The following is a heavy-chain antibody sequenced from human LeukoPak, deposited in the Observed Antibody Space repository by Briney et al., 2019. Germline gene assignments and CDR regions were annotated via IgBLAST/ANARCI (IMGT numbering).Heavy chain of an antibody. CDR3: ATRGWYCNWNDCPLDY. CDR2: IIPILGIA. Sequence: SVKVSCNASGGTFSSYTISWVRQAPGQGLEWMGRIIPILGIANYAQKFQGRVTITADKSTGTTYMELSSLRSEDTAVYYCATRGWYCNWNDCPLDYWGQGTLVTVSS. J-gene: IGHJ4*02. D-gene: IGHD1-20*01. CDR1: GGTFSSYT. V-gene: IGHV1-69*02.